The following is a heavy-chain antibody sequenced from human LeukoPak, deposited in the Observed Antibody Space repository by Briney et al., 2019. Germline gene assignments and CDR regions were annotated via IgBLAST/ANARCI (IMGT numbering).Heavy chain of an antibody. J-gene: IGHJ4*02. CDR1: GGSISSSSYY. D-gene: IGHD2-15*01. Sequence: PSETLSLTCTVSGGSISSSSYYWGWIRQPPGKGLEWIGSIYYSGTTNYNPSLKSRVTISVDTSKNQFSLKLSSVTAADTAVYYCASTGYCSGGSCYDYWGQGTLVTVSS. CDR2: IYYSGTT. V-gene: IGHV4-39*07. CDR3: ASTGYCSGGSCYDY.